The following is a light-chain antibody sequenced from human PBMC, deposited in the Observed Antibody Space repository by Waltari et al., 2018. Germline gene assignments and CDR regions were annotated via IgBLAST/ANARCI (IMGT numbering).Light chain of an antibody. Sequence: SSELTQDPAVSVALGLTVRITCQGDSLRRTYASWYQQKSGQGPILVIYGRNNRPSGIPDRFSGSGSGTDFTLTITSLQAEDVAVYYCQQYYDTPVTFGPGT. CDR2: GRN. V-gene: IGLV3-19*01. J-gene: IGLJ1*01. CDR3: QQYYDTPVT. CDR1: SLRRTY.